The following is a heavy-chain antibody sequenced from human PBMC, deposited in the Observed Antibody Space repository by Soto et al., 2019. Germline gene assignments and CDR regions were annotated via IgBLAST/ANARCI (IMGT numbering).Heavy chain of an antibody. V-gene: IGHV3-23*01. CDR1: GFTFSSYA. CDR3: AKDMRITIFGVSSGDETDY. D-gene: IGHD3-3*01. Sequence: PGGSLRLSCAASGFTFSSYAMSWVRQAPGKGLEWVSAISGSGGSTYYADSVKGRFTISRDNSKNTLYLQMNSLRAEDTAVYYCAKDMRITIFGVSSGDETDYWGQGAMVTVYS. CDR2: ISGSGGST. J-gene: IGHJ4*02.